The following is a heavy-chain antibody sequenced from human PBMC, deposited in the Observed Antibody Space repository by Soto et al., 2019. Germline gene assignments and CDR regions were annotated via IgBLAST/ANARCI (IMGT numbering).Heavy chain of an antibody. J-gene: IGHJ4*02. CDR2: INPSGGST. CDR1: GYTFTSYY. D-gene: IGHD6-13*01. CDR3: ARTTATGKPLLDC. Sequence: ASVKVSCKASGYTFTSYYMHWVRQAPGQGLEWMGIINPSGGSTSYAQKFQGRVAMTRDTSTSTVHMELSSLRSADMAVYYCARTTATGKPLLDCWGPGILVTVSS. V-gene: IGHV1-46*01.